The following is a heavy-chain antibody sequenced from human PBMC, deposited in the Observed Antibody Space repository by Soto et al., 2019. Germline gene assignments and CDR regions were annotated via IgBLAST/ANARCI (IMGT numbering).Heavy chain of an antibody. CDR3: ARLLIAAAGTPGYYFDY. CDR1: GGSVSSGSYY. V-gene: IGHV4-61*01. Sequence: PSETLSLTCTVSGGSVSSGSYYWSWIRQPPGKGLEWIGYIYYSGSTNYNPSLKSRVTISVDTSKNQLSLKLSSVTAADTAVYYCARLLIAAAGTPGYYFDYWGQGTLVTVSS. D-gene: IGHD6-13*01. J-gene: IGHJ4*02. CDR2: IYYSGST.